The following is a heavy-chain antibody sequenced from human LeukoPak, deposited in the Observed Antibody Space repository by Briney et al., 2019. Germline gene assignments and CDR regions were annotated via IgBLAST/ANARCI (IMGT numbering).Heavy chain of an antibody. V-gene: IGHV3-30*04. CDR2: ISDDGSKI. J-gene: IGHJ6*03. D-gene: IGHD1-26*01. CDR3: ARDPYSGAYGDTYYYFMDV. Sequence: GGSLRLSCAASGSTFSTDAMHWVRQAPGKGLEWVAVISDDGSKIYYADSVKGRLTISRDNARNSLYLQMNSLTAEDTAVYYCARDPYSGAYGDTYYYFMDVWGKGTTVTISS. CDR1: GSTFSTDA.